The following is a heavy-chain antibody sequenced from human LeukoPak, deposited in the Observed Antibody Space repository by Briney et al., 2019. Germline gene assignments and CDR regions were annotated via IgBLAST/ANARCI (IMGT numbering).Heavy chain of an antibody. D-gene: IGHD5-18*01. CDR3: ARLRGYTSGNPGY. Sequence: SETLSLTCTVSGASISSSSYYWGWIRQPPGKGLEWIGSIYYNGDTYYNSSLKSRLTISVDTSKNQFTLKLSSMTAADTALYYCARLRGYTSGNPGYWGQGSLVPVSS. J-gene: IGHJ4*02. V-gene: IGHV4-39*01. CDR1: GASISSSSYY. CDR2: IYYNGDT.